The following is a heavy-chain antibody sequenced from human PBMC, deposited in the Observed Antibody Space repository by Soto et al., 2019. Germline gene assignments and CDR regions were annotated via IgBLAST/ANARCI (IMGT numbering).Heavy chain of an antibody. CDR1: GFTFNSYA. CDR2: ISYDGCNK. CDR3: ARDPSNLPRDSAGYFDY. D-gene: IGHD2-21*02. V-gene: IGHV3-30-3*01. J-gene: IGHJ4*02. Sequence: GGSLRLSCAASGFTFNSYAMHWVRQAPGKGLEWVAVISYDGCNKYYADSVKGRFTISRDNSKNTLYLQMNSLRAEDTAVYYCARDPSNLPRDSAGYFDYWGQGTLVTVSS.